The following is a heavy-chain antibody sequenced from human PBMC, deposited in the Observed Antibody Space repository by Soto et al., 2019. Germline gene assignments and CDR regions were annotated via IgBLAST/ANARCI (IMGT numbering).Heavy chain of an antibody. J-gene: IGHJ4*02. V-gene: IGHV1-69*01. CDR2: IIPISGTV. D-gene: IGHD5-18*01. CDR3: ARVRLYSYGYRLDYFDY. CDR1: GGSLISYA. Sequence: QVQLVQSGAEVKKPGSSVSVSCKASGGSLISYAFSWVRQAPGQGLEWMGGIIPISGTVNHAEKFQDRVMMTADESPSTVYMEVSSLRPEDTAVYYCARVRLYSYGYRLDYFDYWGQGTLVSVSS.